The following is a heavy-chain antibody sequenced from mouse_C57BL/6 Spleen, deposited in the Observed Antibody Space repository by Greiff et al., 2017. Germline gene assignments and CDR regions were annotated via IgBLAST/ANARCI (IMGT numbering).Heavy chain of an antibody. J-gene: IGHJ3*01. Sequence: QVQLQQSGPELVKPGDSVKISCKASGYAFRSSWMNWVKQRPGNGLEWIGRIYPGDGDTNYNGKFKGKATLTADKSSSTASMQLSSHTSEDSAVYFCATLEGYYVSWLAYWGQGTLVTVSA. CDR1: GYAFRSSW. CDR3: ATLEGYYVSWLAY. V-gene: IGHV1-82*01. CDR2: IYPGDGDT. D-gene: IGHD2-3*01.